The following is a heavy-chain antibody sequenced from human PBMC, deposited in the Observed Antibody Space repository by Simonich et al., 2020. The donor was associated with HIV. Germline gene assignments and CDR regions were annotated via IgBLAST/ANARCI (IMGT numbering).Heavy chain of an antibody. CDR2: IKHSGRT. J-gene: IGHJ4*02. CDR3: ARGFYQRLYYFDY. Sequence: QVQLQQWGAGLLKPSETLSLTCAVYGGSFSGYYWSRIRQPPGKGLEWIGEIKHSGRTNYTPTLKGQVTISVDTSKNQFSLKLSSVTAADTAVYYCARGFYQRLYYFDYWGQGTLVTVSS. CDR1: GGSFSGYY. V-gene: IGHV4-34*01. D-gene: IGHD2-2*01.